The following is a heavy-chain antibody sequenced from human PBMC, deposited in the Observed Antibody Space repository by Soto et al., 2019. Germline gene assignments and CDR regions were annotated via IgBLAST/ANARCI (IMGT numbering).Heavy chain of an antibody. V-gene: IGHV3-23*01. J-gene: IGHJ4*02. Sequence: EVQLLESGGGLVQPGGSLRLSCAASGFTFSSYAMSWVRQAPGKGLEWVSAISGSGGSTYYADSVKGRFTISRDNSKNTLYLQMNSLRAEDTAVYYCAKVTNIPRLRWRPHFDYWGQGTLVTVSS. CDR3: AKVTNIPRLRWRPHFDY. CDR1: GFTFSSYA. CDR2: ISGSGGST. D-gene: IGHD2-8*01.